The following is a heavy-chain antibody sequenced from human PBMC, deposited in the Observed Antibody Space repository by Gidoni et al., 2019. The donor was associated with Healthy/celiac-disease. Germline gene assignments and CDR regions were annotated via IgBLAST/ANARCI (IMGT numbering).Heavy chain of an antibody. D-gene: IGHD5-12*01. CDR3: AREMEVDIVTGGDY. CDR2: NSSSGSTI. Sequence: QVQLVESGGGLVKPGGSLRLSCAASAFTFSYYYMSWIRQAPGKGLEWVAYNSSSGSTIYYADSVKGRFTISRDNAKNSRYLQMNSLRAEDTAVYYGAREMEVDIVTGGDYWGQGTLVTVSS. J-gene: IGHJ4*02. V-gene: IGHV3-11*01. CDR1: AFTFSYYY.